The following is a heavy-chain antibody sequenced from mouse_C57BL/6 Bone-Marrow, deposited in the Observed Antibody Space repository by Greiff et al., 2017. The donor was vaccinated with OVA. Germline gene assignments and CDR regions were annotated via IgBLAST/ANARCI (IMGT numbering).Heavy chain of an antibody. CDR1: GFTFSNSW. V-gene: IGHV6-3*01. CDR3: TGDYYGSSPYYAMDY. CDR2: IRVKSDNYAT. D-gene: IGHD1-1*01. J-gene: IGHJ4*01. Sequence: EVQLVESGGGLVQPGRSMKLSCVASGFTFSNSWMTWVRQSPEQGLVWFAQIRVKSDNYATHYAESVKGRFTISRDDAKSSVYLQMNNLRAEDTGIEYCTGDYYGSSPYYAMDYWGQGTSVTVSA.